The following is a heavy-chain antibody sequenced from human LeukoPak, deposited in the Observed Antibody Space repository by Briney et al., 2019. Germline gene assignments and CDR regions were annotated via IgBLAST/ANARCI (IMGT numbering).Heavy chain of an antibody. CDR1: GGTFSSYA. CDR2: IIPIFGTA. CDR3: ARDMVRGVIPYYGMDV. D-gene: IGHD3-10*01. V-gene: IGHV1-69*13. Sequence: SVKVSCKASGGTFSSYAISWVRQAPGQGLEWMGGIIPIFGTANYAQKFQGRVTITADESKSAAYMELSSLRSEDTAVYYCARDMVRGVIPYYGMDVWGQGTTVTVSS. J-gene: IGHJ6*02.